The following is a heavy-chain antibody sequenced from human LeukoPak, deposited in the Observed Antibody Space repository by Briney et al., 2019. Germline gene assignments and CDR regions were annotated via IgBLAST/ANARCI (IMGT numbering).Heavy chain of an antibody. V-gene: IGHV4-39*01. J-gene: IGHJ6*03. CDR1: GGSVHSYDHY. CDR2: IYSSGTT. Sequence: SDTLSLTCTVSGGSVHSYDHYWAWIRQPPGKRLEWMGTIYSSGTTSYNPSLKSRVTISVDTSSNHFYLNLISVTAADTALYYCARQPHSYGPDYYYYYMDLWGTGTTVTVSS. CDR3: ARQPHSYGPDYYYYYMDL. D-gene: IGHD5-18*01.